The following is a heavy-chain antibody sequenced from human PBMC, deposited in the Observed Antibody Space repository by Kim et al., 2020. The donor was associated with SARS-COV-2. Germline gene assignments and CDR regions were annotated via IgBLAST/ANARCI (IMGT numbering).Heavy chain of an antibody. CDR3: ARGTVLRGTTSHFDY. CDR2: INSASNKI. CDR1: GFTFSNFN. D-gene: IGHD1-7*01. Sequence: GWSLRLSCAASGFTFSNFNMNWVRQTPGKGLEWVSFINSASNKIYYADSVKGRFTISRDNAQDSLYLQMNSLRDEDTAVYYCARGTVLRGTTSHFDYWGQGTLVTVSS. J-gene: IGHJ4*02. V-gene: IGHV3-48*02.